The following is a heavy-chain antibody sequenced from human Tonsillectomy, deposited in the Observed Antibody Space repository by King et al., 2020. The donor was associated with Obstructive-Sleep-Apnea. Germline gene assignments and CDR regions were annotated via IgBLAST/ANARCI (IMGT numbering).Heavy chain of an antibody. D-gene: IGHD1-26*01. V-gene: IGHV5-10-1*03. Sequence: QLVQSGAEVTEPGKSLTISCKASGYTFTSYWIYWVRQTPGKGLELMGRVDPSYSYANYSPSFQCRVTMSADRSINTAYLQLSSLQASDTAMYYCATKGRISGLEVYWGQGTLITVSS. CDR1: GYTFTSYW. J-gene: IGHJ4*02. CDR2: VDPSYSYA. CDR3: ATKGRISGLEVY.